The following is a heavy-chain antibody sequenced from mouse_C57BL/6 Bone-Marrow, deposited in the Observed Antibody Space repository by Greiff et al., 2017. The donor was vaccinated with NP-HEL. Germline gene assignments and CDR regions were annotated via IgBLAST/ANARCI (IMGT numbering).Heavy chain of an antibody. CDR1: GFNFKNSY. CDR3: ARNWDWDFDV. V-gene: IGHV14-3*01. Sequence: EVQLQQSVAELVRPGASVKLSCTASGFNFKNSYMHWVKQRPEQGLEWIGRIDPANGNTKYASKFQGKATITADTSSSTAYLQLSSLTSEDTAIYYCARNWDWDFDVWGTGTTVTVSS. D-gene: IGHD4-1*01. CDR2: IDPANGNT. J-gene: IGHJ1*03.